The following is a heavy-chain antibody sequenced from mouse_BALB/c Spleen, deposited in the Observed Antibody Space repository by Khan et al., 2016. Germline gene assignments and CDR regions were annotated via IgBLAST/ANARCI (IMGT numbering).Heavy chain of an antibody. CDR2: ISYSGST. CDR3: ARSFGYRGFAY. V-gene: IGHV3-2*02. J-gene: IGHJ3*01. Sequence: EVKLEESGPGLVKPSQSLSLTCTVTGYSITSDYAWNWIRQFPGNKLEWMGYISYSGSTNYNTSLTSRVSITRDTSKNQVFLQLNSVTTEDTATYYCARSFGYRGFAYWGQGTLVTVSA. CDR1: GYSITSDYA. D-gene: IGHD2-2*01.